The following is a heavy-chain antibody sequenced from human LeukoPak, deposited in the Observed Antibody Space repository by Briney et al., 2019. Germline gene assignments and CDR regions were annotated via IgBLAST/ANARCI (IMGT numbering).Heavy chain of an antibody. Sequence: PGGSLRLSCAASGFTFSSYEMNWVRQAPGKGLEWVSHISNSGGSIYYADSVKGRFTISRDNAKNSLYLQMNSLRAEDTAVYYCARDELRTGAFDIWGQGTMVTVSS. V-gene: IGHV3-48*03. J-gene: IGHJ3*02. CDR3: ARDELRTGAFDI. D-gene: IGHD3-16*01. CDR1: GFTFSSYE. CDR2: ISNSGGSI.